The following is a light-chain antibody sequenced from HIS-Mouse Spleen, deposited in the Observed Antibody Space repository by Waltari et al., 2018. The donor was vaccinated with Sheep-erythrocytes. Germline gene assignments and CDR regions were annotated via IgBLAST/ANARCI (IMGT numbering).Light chain of an antibody. Sequence: DIQLTQSPSFLSASVGDRVTITCRASQGISSYLAWYQQNPGKAPKLLIYAASTLQSGVPSRFSGSGSGTEFTLTISSLQPEDFATYYCQQLNSYPPRVTFGGGTKVEIK. J-gene: IGKJ4*01. CDR2: AAS. CDR1: QGISSY. CDR3: QQLNSYPPRVT. V-gene: IGKV1-9*01.